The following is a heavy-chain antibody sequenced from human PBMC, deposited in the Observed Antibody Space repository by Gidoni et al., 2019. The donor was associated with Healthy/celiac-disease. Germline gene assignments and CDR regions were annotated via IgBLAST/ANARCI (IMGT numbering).Heavy chain of an antibody. CDR3: ARLGYSSSSFDY. CDR1: GGSISSSSYY. J-gene: IGHJ4*02. CDR2: IYYRGST. V-gene: IGHV4-39*01. Sequence: QLQLQESGPGLVNPSETLSITCTVSGGSISSSSYYWGWIRQPPGKGLEWIGSIYYRGSTYYNPSLKSRVTISVDTSKNQFSLKLSAVTAADTAVYYCARLGYSSSSFDYWGQGTLVTVSS. D-gene: IGHD6-6*01.